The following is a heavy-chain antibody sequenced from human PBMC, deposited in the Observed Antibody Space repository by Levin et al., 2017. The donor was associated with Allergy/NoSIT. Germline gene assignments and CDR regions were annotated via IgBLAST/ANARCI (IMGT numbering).Heavy chain of an antibody. V-gene: IGHV2-26*01. CDR2: IFSNDEK. CDR3: ARLRGSIVVAATELNWYFDL. Sequence: SGPTLVKPTETLTLTCTVSGFSLSNARMGVSWIRQPPGKALEWLAHIFSNDEKSYSTSLKSRLTISKDTSKSQVVLTMTNMDPVDTATYYCARLRGSIVVAATELNWYFDLWGRGTLVTVSS. J-gene: IGHJ2*01. D-gene: IGHD2-15*01. CDR1: GFSLSNARMG.